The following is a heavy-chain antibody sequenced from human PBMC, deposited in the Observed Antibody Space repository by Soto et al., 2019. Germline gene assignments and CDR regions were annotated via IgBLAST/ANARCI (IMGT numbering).Heavy chain of an antibody. CDR2: IWYDGSNK. CDR3: GRDLGRFGESSTSWFDP. Sequence: GGSLRLSCATSGFSFSSYGMHLVRQAPGKGLEWVAVIWYDGSNKYYADSVRGRFTISRDDSKNTLYLQMNSLRGDDTAVYYCGRDLGRFGESSTSWFDPWGLGTLVTVS. D-gene: IGHD3-10*01. J-gene: IGHJ5*02. V-gene: IGHV3-33*01. CDR1: GFSFSSYG.